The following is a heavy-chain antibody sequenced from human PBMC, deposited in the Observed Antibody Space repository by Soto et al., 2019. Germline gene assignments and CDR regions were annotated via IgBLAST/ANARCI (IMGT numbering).Heavy chain of an antibody. Sequence: QEQLVESGGGLVKPGGSLRLSCAASGVTFSEHYMSWIRQAPGKGLEWIAYISSGGSHKDYADSVRGRFTSSRDNAKNSIYLQMNSLRDEDMDVYFCARVRGGGPDFLGPGTLVTVSS. CDR2: ISSGGSHK. J-gene: IGHJ4*02. CDR1: GVTFSEHY. CDR3: ARVRGGGPDF. D-gene: IGHD3-16*01. V-gene: IGHV3-11*06.